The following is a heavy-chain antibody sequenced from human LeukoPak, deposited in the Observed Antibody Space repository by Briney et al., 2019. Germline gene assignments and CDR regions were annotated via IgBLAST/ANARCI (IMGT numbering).Heavy chain of an antibody. D-gene: IGHD2-2*01. J-gene: IGHJ3*02. CDR3: AKSGGIVVVPAAVMGHDAFDI. V-gene: IGHV3-23*01. CDR2: IIGSGGST. Sequence: GSLRLSCAASGFTFSSYAMSWVRQAPGKGLEWVSAIIGSGGSTYYADSVKGRFTISRDNSKNTLYLQMNSLRAEDTAVYYCAKSGGIVVVPAAVMGHDAFDIWGQGTMVTVSS. CDR1: GFTFSSYA.